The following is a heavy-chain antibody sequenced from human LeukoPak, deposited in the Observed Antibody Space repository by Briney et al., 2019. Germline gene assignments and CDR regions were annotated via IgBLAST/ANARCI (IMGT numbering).Heavy chain of an antibody. CDR1: GGSISSYY. CDR2: IYYSGST. Sequence: PSETLSLTCTVSGGSISSYYWSWIRQPPGKGLEWIGYIYYSGSTNYNPSLKSRVTISVDTSKNQFSLKLSSVTAADTAVYYCARDAAVEWFGESDHYYYGMDVWGKGTTVTVSS. J-gene: IGHJ6*04. D-gene: IGHD3-10*01. CDR3: ARDAAVEWFGESDHYYYGMDV. V-gene: IGHV4-59*01.